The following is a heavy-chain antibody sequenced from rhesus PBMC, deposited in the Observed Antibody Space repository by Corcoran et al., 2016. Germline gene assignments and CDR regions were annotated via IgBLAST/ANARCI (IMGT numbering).Heavy chain of an antibody. CDR1: GGSISGGYYY. CDR3: AREPAPYYNIWTGYQSGNY. D-gene: IGHD3-3*01. CDR2: IYSSSGNT. Sequence: QVKLQESGRGLVKPLETLSLICAVSGGSISGGYYYWSWIRQPPGKGLEWIGGIYSSSGNTYYNPSLKSRVTISKDTSKNQFSLKLSSVTAADTAVYYCAREPAPYYNIWTGYQSGNYWGQGVLVTVSS. V-gene: IGHV4S12*01. J-gene: IGHJ4*01.